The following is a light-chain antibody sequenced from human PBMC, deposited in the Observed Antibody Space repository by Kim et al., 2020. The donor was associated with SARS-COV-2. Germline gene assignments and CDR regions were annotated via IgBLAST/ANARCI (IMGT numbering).Light chain of an antibody. Sequence: LSPGERATPSCRASQSVSSYLAWYQQKPGQAPRLLIYDASNRATGIPARFSGSGSGTDFTLTISSLEPEDFAVYYGQHRSNWPLTFGGGTKVDIK. CDR1: QSVSSY. CDR3: QHRSNWPLT. V-gene: IGKV3-11*01. CDR2: DAS. J-gene: IGKJ4*01.